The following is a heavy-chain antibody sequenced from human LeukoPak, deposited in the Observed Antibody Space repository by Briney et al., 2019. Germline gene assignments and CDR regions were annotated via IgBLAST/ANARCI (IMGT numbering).Heavy chain of an antibody. CDR1: GGSISSYY. J-gene: IGHJ3*02. Sequence: SETLSLTCTVSGGSISSYYWSWIRQPPGKGLEWIGYIYYSGSTNYNPSLKSRVTISVDTSKNQFSLKLSSVTAADTAVYYCASYGDYSPGAFDIWGQGTMVTVSS. V-gene: IGHV4-59*12. CDR2: IYYSGST. CDR3: ASYGDYSPGAFDI. D-gene: IGHD4-17*01.